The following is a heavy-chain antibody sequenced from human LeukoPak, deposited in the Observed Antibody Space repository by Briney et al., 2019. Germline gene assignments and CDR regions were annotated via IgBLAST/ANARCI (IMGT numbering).Heavy chain of an antibody. D-gene: IGHD1-26*01. Sequence: SETLSLTCAVYGGSFSGYYWSWIRQPPGKGLGWIGEINHSGSTNYNPSLKSRVTISVDTSKNQFSLKLSSVTAADTAVYYCARGWGAAIEGNYYYYGMDVWGQGTTVTVSS. CDR1: GGSFSGYY. J-gene: IGHJ6*02. V-gene: IGHV4-34*01. CDR3: ARGWGAAIEGNYYYYGMDV. CDR2: INHSGST.